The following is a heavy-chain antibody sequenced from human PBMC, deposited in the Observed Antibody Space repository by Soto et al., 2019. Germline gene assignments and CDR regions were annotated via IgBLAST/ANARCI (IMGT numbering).Heavy chain of an antibody. CDR2: ISGSGGSI. Sequence: GESLRLSCGAFGFPSRRYVMSWVRHPPGKGLEWVSAISGSGGSIYYADSVKCRFTISRDNSKNTLYLQMNSLRAEDTAVYYGAKVLWFGESEYYGMDVWGQGTTVTV. D-gene: IGHD3-10*01. CDR1: GFPSRRYV. V-gene: IGHV3-23*01. J-gene: IGHJ6*02. CDR3: AKVLWFGESEYYGMDV.